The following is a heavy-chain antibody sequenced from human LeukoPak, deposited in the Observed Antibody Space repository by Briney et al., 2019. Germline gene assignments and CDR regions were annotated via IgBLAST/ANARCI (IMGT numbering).Heavy chain of an antibody. D-gene: IGHD2-2*01. CDR3: ARSGLGYCSSTSCQGAFDI. V-gene: IGHV3-48*01. Sequence: GGALRLSCAASGFTFSSYSMNWVRQAPGKGLEWVSYISSSSSTIYYADSVKGRSTISRDNAKNSLYLQMNSLRAEDTAVYYCARSGLGYCSSTSCQGAFDIWGQGTMVTASS. CDR1: GFTFSSYS. J-gene: IGHJ3*02. CDR2: ISSSSSTI.